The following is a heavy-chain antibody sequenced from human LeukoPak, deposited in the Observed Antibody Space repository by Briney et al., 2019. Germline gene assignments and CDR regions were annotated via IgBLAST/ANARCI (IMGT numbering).Heavy chain of an antibody. J-gene: IGHJ4*02. CDR2: IVVGSGNT. V-gene: IGHV1-58*02. CDR1: GFTFSSSA. D-gene: IGHD3-16*02. CDR3: AADMYYDNVWGSYRFDH. Sequence: GASVKVSCKASGFTFSSSAMQWVRQARGQRLEWIGGIVVGSGNTNYAQKFQERVTITRDMSTSTVYMELSSLRSEDTAVYYCAADMYYDNVWGSYRFDHWGQGTLVTVSS.